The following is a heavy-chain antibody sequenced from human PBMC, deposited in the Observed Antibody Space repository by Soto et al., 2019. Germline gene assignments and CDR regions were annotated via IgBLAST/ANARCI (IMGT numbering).Heavy chain of an antibody. CDR3: TRHGSGDYYLFDP. J-gene: IGHJ5*02. Sequence: GGSLRLSCAASGFTFSRYWMHWVRQAPGKGLEWVSRASPDGTSTSYADSVKGRFTISRDNAKNTLFMQMNSLRAEDTAVYYCTRHGSGDYYLFDPWGQGTLVTVSS. CDR1: GFTFSRYW. V-gene: IGHV3-74*01. CDR2: ASPDGTST. D-gene: IGHD3-10*01.